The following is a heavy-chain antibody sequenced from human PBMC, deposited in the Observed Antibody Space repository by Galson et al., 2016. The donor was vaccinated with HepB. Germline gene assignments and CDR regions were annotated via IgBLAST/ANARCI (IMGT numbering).Heavy chain of an antibody. CDR1: GFSFSTYA. J-gene: IGHJ4*02. V-gene: IGHV3-23*01. D-gene: IGHD2-2*01. CDR2: ISPSGVDT. CDR3: AKDMALPADGAEFDY. Sequence: SLRLSCAASGFSFSTYAMCWVRQAPGKGLDLASCISPSGVDTSYADSVKGRFTISRDNSKSTLYLQMNSLRVEDSALYYCAKDMALPADGAEFDYWGQGTRVTVPS.